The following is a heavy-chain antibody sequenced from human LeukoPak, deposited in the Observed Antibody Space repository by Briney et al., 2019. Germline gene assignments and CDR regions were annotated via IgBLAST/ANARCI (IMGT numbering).Heavy chain of an antibody. Sequence: KASQTLSLTCTVSGGFISSGSYYWSWIRQPAGKGLEWSGRVYTSGSTNYNPSLKSRVTISVDTSKNQFSLKLSSVTAADTAVYYCARAGGYYDSSGYYGTFDYWGQGTLVTVSS. V-gene: IGHV4-61*02. CDR2: VYTSGST. CDR3: ARAGGYYDSSGYYGTFDY. J-gene: IGHJ4*02. CDR1: GGFISSGSYY. D-gene: IGHD3-22*01.